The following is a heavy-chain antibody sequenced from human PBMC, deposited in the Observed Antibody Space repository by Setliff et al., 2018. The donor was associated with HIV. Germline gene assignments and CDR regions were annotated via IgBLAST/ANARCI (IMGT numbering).Heavy chain of an antibody. J-gene: IGHJ4*02. Sequence: PSETLSLTCTVSGGSFSSGSYYWSWIRQSAGKRLEWIGRIYTSGSTNYNPSLKSRVTISVDTSKNQFSLKLSSVTAPDTAVYYCARDTRIAATGTYYFDYWGQGTLVTVSS. CDR3: ARDTRIAATGTYYFDY. V-gene: IGHV4-61*02. CDR2: IYTSGST. D-gene: IGHD6-13*01. CDR1: GGSFSSGSYY.